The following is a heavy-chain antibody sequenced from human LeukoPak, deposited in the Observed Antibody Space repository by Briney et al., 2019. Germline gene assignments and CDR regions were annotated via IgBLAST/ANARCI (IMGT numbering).Heavy chain of an antibody. V-gene: IGHV4-59*12. CDR2: FYHSGAT. J-gene: IGHJ4*02. Sequence: SETLSLTCTVSGGSISNFYWSWIRQPPGKGLEWIGYFYHSGATYHNPSLKSRVTISVDRSKNQFSLKLSSVTAADTAVYYCARGGRSAAIGVNDYWGQGTLVTASS. D-gene: IGHD2-2*01. CDR3: ARGGRSAAIGVNDY. CDR1: GGSISNFY.